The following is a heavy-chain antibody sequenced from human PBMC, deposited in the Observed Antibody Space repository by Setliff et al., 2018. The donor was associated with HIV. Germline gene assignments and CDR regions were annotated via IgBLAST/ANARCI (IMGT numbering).Heavy chain of an antibody. Sequence: GGSLRLSCAASGFTFSSYAMHWVRQAPGKGLEWVSLISWDGGSTYYADSVKGRFTISRDNSKNSLYLQMNSLRAEDTALYYCAKGLSGYGVDYWGQGTLVTVSS. J-gene: IGHJ4*02. CDR3: AKGLSGYGVDY. CDR1: GFTFSSYA. CDR2: ISWDGGST. V-gene: IGHV3-43D*04. D-gene: IGHD3-22*01.